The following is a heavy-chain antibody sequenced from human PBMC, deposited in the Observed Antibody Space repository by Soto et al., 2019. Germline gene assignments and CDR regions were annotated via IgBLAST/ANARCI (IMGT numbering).Heavy chain of an antibody. CDR2: ISDDGRIK. J-gene: IGHJ6*04. Sequence: QVQLVESGGGVVQPGRAPRLSCAASGFIFSTYALHRVRQAPGKGLVWVGVISDDGRIKYYADSVKGRFTLYRDNSMKTLYREMDSLRAEDTAVYHCARVASSLSGYYKDGMDVWGQRDLGHRLL. CDR3: ARVASSLSGYYKDGMDV. V-gene: IGHV3-30*04. D-gene: IGHD3-9*01. CDR1: GFIFSTYA.